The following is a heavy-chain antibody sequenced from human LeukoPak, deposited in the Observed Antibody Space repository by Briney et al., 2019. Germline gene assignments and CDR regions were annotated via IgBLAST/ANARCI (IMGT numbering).Heavy chain of an antibody. Sequence: SVKVSCKASGGTFSTNAISWVRQAPGQGLEWMGRIIPILDVANYAQKFQGRVRIAADESTSTAYLELSTLRSEDTAVYYCARVDRDAEEDFDYWGQGTLVTVSS. CDR2: IIPILDVA. CDR1: GGTFSTNA. CDR3: ARVDRDAEEDFDY. D-gene: IGHD5-24*01. V-gene: IGHV1-69*04. J-gene: IGHJ4*02.